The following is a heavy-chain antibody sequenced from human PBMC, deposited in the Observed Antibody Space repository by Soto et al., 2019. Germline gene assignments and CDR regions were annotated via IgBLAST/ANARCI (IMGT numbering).Heavy chain of an antibody. CDR1: GFTFTSSA. Sequence: GASVKVSCKASGFTFTSSAVQWVRQAPGQGLEWMGGIIPIFGTANYAQKFQGRVTITADESTSTAYMELSSLRSEDTAVCYCARGGYCSGGSCYSGSAFDIWGQGTMVTVSS. J-gene: IGHJ3*02. V-gene: IGHV1-69*13. D-gene: IGHD2-15*01. CDR2: IIPIFGTA. CDR3: ARGGYCSGGSCYSGSAFDI.